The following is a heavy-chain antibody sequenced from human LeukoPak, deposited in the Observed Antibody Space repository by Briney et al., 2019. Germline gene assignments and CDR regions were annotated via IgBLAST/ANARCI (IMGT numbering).Heavy chain of an antibody. CDR2: INHRGST. J-gene: IGHJ3*02. CDR3: ARVGDLVVPAAPI. Sequence: NPSETLSLTCAVYGGSFSGYYWSWIRRPPGRGLEWIGEINHRGSTNYNPSLESRDTLSVDTSKNQFSLKLSSVTAADTAVYYCARVGDLVVPAAPIWGQGTMVTVSS. D-gene: IGHD2-2*01. V-gene: IGHV4-34*01. CDR1: GGSFSGYY.